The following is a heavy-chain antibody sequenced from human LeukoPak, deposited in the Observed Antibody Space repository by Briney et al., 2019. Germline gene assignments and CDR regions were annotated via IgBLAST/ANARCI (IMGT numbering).Heavy chain of an antibody. V-gene: IGHV3-33*06. D-gene: IGHD3-3*01. CDR3: AKDSNEFGDSQLDF. Sequence: PGGSLTVSCAASGFTFSDFGVHWVRQAPGKGLEWVAVIWSDGSHKYYDDSVKGRFTISRDNSKSTLYLQMNDLRAGDTAVYYCAKDSNEFGDSQLDFWGQGTLVTVSP. CDR2: IWSDGSHK. J-gene: IGHJ4*02. CDR1: GFTFSDFG.